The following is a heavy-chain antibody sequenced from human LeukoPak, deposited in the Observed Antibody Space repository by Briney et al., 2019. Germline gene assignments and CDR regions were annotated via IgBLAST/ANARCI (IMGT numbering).Heavy chain of an antibody. CDR2: INPNSGGT. J-gene: IGHJ3*02. V-gene: IGHV1-2*02. CDR3: ARSRGSGSYYAFDI. Sequence: GASVKVSCKASGYTFTSYDINWVRQAPGQGLEWMGWINPNSGGTNYAQKFQGRVTMTRDTSISTAYMELSRLRSDDTAVYYCARSRGSGSYYAFDIWGQGTMVTVSS. CDR1: GYTFTSYD. D-gene: IGHD3-10*01.